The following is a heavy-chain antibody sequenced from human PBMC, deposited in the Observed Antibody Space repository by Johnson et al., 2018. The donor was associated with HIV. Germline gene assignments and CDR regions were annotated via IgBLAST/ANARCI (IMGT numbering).Heavy chain of an antibody. CDR3: AREMNAGNDAFDI. CDR1: GFTFSSYA. V-gene: IGHV3-30*04. Sequence: QVQLVESGGGLVQPGGSLRLSCAASGFTFSSYAMSWVRQAPGKGLEWVAVISYDGSNKYYADSVKGRFTISRDNSKNTLYLQMNSLRAEDTAVYYCAREMNAGNDAFDIWGQGTMVTVSS. CDR2: ISYDGSNK. J-gene: IGHJ3*02.